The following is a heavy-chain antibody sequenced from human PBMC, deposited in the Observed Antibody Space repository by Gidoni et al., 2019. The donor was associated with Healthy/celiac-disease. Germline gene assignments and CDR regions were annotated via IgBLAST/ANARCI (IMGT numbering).Heavy chain of an antibody. Sequence: QLQLQESGPGLVKPSETLSLTCTVSGGSISSSSYYWGWIRQPPGKGLEWIGSIYYSGSTYYNPSLKSRVTISVDTSKNQFSLKLSSVTAADTAVYYCARQGPTGGIFRRHSYGLGRPPFDYWGQGTLVTVSS. D-gene: IGHD5-18*01. CDR1: GGSISSSSYY. CDR3: ARQGPTGGIFRRHSYGLGRPPFDY. J-gene: IGHJ4*02. V-gene: IGHV4-39*01. CDR2: IYYSGST.